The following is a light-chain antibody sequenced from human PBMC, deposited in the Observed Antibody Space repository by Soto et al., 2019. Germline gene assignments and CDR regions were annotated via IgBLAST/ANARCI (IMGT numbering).Light chain of an antibody. CDR2: GAS. CDR1: QSVSSNH. V-gene: IGKV3-20*01. CDR3: QQCGSCPPYT. Sequence: EIVLTQSPGTLSLSPGEGATLSCRASQSVSSNHLSWYQQKPGQATRLLIFGASSRASDISDRFSGSGSGTDFTLTISRLEPEDFVVYYCQQCGSCPPYTFGQGNKLEIK. J-gene: IGKJ2*01.